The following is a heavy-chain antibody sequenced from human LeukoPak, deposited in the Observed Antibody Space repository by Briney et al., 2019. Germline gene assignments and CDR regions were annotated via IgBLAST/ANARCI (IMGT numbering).Heavy chain of an antibody. CDR1: GDSINNHY. V-gene: IGHV4-59*08. Sequence: SETLSLTCTASGDSINNHYWTWIRQPPGKGLEWIGYIYYSGDTNYSPSLTSRVTISLDTSKNQFSLKLSSVTAADTAVYYCARRRGNFWTDYYAFDYWGLGTLVTVSS. J-gene: IGHJ4*02. D-gene: IGHD3/OR15-3a*01. CDR2: IYYSGDT. CDR3: ARRRGNFWTDYYAFDY.